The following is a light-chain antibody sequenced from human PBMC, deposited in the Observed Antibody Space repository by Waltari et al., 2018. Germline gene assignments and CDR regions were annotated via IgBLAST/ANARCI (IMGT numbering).Light chain of an antibody. V-gene: IGKV3-15*01. CDR2: GAS. CDR1: HSISSH. J-gene: IGKJ2*01. Sequence: EIVMTQSPATLSVSPGETATLSCRASHSISSHLAWYQQKPGQAPRLLIYGASTWATGIPARFGGSGSGTEFTLTISSLQSEDFAVYYCQQYYSTLVTFGQGTKLEIK. CDR3: QQYYSTLVT.